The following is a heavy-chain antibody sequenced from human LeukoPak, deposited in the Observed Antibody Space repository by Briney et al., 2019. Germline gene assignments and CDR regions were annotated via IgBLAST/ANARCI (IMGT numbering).Heavy chain of an antibody. J-gene: IGHJ4*02. CDR1: GYTFSSYA. CDR2: IIPIFGTA. CDR3: ASMRLVVVPAAMYFDY. D-gene: IGHD2-2*01. Sequence: ASVKVSCKASGYTFSSYAISWVRQAPGQGLEWMGGIIPIFGTANYAQKFQGRVTITTDESTSTAYMELSSLRSEDTAVYYCASMRLVVVPAAMYFDYWGQGTLVTVSS. V-gene: IGHV1-69*05.